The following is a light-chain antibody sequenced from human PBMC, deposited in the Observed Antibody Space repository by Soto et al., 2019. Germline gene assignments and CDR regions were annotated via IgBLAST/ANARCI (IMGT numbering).Light chain of an antibody. CDR2: EVS. CDR3: SSYVTSGTLV. Sequence: QSALTQAASVSGSPGQSITISCTGTSSDIGGSDYVSWYQKHPGKAPKVIIYEVSDRPSGVSDRLSGSKSGNTASLTISGLQAEDEADYYCSSYVTSGTLVFGGGTQLTVL. V-gene: IGLV2-14*01. CDR1: SSDIGGSDY. J-gene: IGLJ3*02.